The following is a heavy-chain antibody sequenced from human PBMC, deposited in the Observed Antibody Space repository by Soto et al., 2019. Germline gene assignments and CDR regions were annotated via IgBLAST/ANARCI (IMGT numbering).Heavy chain of an antibody. CDR2: FRAGGDDGTT. D-gene: IGHD3-10*01. V-gene: IGHV3-23*01. CDR3: AKKVNSGSGSQYFDY. J-gene: IGHJ4*02. CDR1: GFTFSSYS. Sequence: GGSLRLSCVASGFTFSSYSMSWVRQAPGKGLEWVSGFRAGGDDGTTYYADSVKGRFTISRDNSKNTLFLQMNSLRAEDTAIYYCAKKVNSGSGSQYFDYFGQGTLVTVS.